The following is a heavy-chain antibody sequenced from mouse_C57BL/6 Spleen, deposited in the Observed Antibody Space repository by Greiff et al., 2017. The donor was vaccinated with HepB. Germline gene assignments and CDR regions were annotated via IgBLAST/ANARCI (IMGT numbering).Heavy chain of an antibody. V-gene: IGHV14-3*01. CDR1: GFNIKNTY. Sequence: EVKLQESVAELVRPGASVKLSCTASGFNIKNTYMHWVKQRPEQGLEWIGRIDPANGNTKYAPKFQGKATITADTSSNTAYLQLSSLTSEDTAIYYCAWAYYSNYVGNFDVWGTGTTVTVSS. CDR2: IDPANGNT. D-gene: IGHD2-5*01. J-gene: IGHJ1*03. CDR3: AWAYYSNYVGNFDV.